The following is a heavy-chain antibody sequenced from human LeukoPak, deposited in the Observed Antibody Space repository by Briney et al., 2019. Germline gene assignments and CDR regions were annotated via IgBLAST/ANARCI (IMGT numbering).Heavy chain of an antibody. D-gene: IGHD2/OR15-2a*01. J-gene: IGHJ4*02. V-gene: IGHV3-74*01. CDR3: AKDLLSMPTYFDY. CDR2: IYGDGSFT. CDR1: GFTFSNFW. Sequence: PGGSLRLSCAASGFTFSNFWMHWVRQAPGKGLVWVALIYGDGSFTRYADSAKGRFTISRDNAKNTVYLQMNSLRAEDTAVYYCAKDLLSMPTYFDYWGQGTLVTVSS.